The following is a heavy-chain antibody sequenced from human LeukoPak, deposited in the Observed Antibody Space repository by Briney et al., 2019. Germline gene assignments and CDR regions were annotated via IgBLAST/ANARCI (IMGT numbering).Heavy chain of an antibody. D-gene: IGHD4-17*01. V-gene: IGHV4-34*01. CDR2: INHSGST. CDR1: GGSFSGYY. Sequence: NPSETLSLTCAVYGGSFSGYYWSWIRQPPGKGLEWIGEINHSGSTNYNPSLKSRVTISVDTSKNQFSLKLSSVTAADTAVYYCARGRNGDYDYWYFDLWGRGTLVTVSS. J-gene: IGHJ2*01. CDR3: ARGRNGDYDYWYFDL.